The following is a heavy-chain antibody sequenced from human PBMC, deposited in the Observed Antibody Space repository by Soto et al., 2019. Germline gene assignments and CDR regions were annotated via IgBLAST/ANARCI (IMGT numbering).Heavy chain of an antibody. V-gene: IGHV5-51*01. D-gene: IGHD2-2*02. CDR2: IYPGDSDT. Sequence: PGESLKISCKGSGYTFTSYWISWVRQMPGEGLEWMGAIYPGDSDTRYSPSFQGHVTISADKSISTAYLQWSSLKASDTAMYYCAGTGPRYCSSTSCYTDYYYYGMDVWGQGTTVTVSS. CDR3: AGTGPRYCSSTSCYTDYYYYGMDV. J-gene: IGHJ6*02. CDR1: GYTFTSYW.